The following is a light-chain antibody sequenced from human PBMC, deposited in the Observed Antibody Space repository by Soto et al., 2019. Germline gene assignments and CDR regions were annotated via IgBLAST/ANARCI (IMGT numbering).Light chain of an antibody. CDR2: DVS. V-gene: IGLV2-14*01. CDR3: RSYTSSSPYV. J-gene: IGLJ1*01. CDR1: SSDVGGYNY. Sequence: QSVLTQPASVSGSPGQSITISCTGTSSDVGGYNYVSWYQQHPGKAPKLMIYDVSNRPSGVSNRFSGSKSGNTASLTISGLQAEDEADYYCRSYTSSSPYVFGTGTKLTVL.